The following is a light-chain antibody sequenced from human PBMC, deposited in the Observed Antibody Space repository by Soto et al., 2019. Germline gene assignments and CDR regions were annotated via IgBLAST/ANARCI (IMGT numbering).Light chain of an antibody. CDR2: DAS. CDR1: QSISSW. Sequence: DIQMTQSPSTLPASVGDRVTITCRASQSISSWLAWYQQKPGKAPKLLIYDASSLESGVPSRFSGSGSGTEFTLTISSLQPDDFATYYCQQYNSYSRYTFGQGTKLEIK. CDR3: QQYNSYSRYT. J-gene: IGKJ2*01. V-gene: IGKV1-5*01.